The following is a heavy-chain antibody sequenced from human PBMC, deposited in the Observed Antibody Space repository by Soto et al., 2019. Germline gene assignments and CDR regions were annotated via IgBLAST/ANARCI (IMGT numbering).Heavy chain of an antibody. CDR2: INAGNGNT. Sequence: ASVKVSCKASGYTFTSYAMHWVRQAPGQRLEWMGWINAGNGNTKYSQKFQGRVTITRDTSASTAYMELSSLRSEDTAVYYCARGLLRYFDWSSNGMDVWGQGTTVTAP. J-gene: IGHJ6*02. CDR1: GYTFTSYA. CDR3: ARGLLRYFDWSSNGMDV. V-gene: IGHV1-3*01. D-gene: IGHD3-9*01.